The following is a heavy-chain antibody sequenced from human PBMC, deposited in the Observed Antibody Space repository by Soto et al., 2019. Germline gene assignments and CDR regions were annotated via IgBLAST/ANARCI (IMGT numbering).Heavy chain of an antibody. CDR3: ARGLGLYYFDY. V-gene: IGHV1-3*01. Sequence: QVQLVQSGAEVKKPGASVKVSCKASGYTFTSYAMHWVRQAPGQRLEWMGGINAGNGNTKYARRSQGRVTITRDTSASTAYMELSSLRSEDTAVYYCARGLGLYYFDYWGQGTLVTVSS. CDR2: INAGNGNT. CDR1: GYTFTSYA. D-gene: IGHD1-26*01. J-gene: IGHJ4*02.